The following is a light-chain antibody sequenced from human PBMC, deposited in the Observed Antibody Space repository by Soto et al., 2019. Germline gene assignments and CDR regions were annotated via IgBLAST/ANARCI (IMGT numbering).Light chain of an antibody. CDR3: QHYDGSPYT. CDR1: QSVSSTY. Sequence: EIVLTQSPGTLSLSPGEGATLSCRASQSVSSTYLAWYQQKPGQAPRLLIYGASSRATGIPHRFSASGSGTDFTLTISRLEPEDFAVYYCQHYDGSPYTFGQGTELEIK. J-gene: IGKJ2*01. V-gene: IGKV3-20*01. CDR2: GAS.